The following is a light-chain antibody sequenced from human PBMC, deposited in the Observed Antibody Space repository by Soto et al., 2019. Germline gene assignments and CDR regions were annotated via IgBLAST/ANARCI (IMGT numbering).Light chain of an antibody. CDR3: HLYGSSPPWT. CDR2: GAA. V-gene: IGKV3-20*01. CDR1: QSVSSSY. Sequence: EIVLKRAPGTLSLSPGERATLSCRARQSVSSSYLAWYQQKPGQAPRLLIYGAASRATGIPDRFSGSGSGTDFTLTISRLEPEDFAVYYCHLYGSSPPWTFGQGTKV. J-gene: IGKJ1*01.